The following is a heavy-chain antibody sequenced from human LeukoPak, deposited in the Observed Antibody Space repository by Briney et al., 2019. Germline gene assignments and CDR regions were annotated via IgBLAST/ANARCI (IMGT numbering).Heavy chain of an antibody. CDR2: ISSSSSYI. CDR3: ARGQNDYVWGSYRSSFNWFDP. V-gene: IGHV3-21*01. CDR1: GFTFSSYS. D-gene: IGHD3-16*02. J-gene: IGHJ5*02. Sequence: NPGGSLRLSCAASGFTFSSYSMNWVRQAPGKGLEWVSSISSSSSYIYYADSVKGRFTISRDNAKNSLYLQMNSLRAEDTAVYYCARGQNDYVWGSYRSSFNWFDPWGQGTLVTVSS.